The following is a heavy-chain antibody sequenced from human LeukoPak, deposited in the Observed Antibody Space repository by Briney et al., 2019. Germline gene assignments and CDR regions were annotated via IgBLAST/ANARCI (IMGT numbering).Heavy chain of an antibody. CDR1: GGSISSYY. V-gene: IGHV4-59*01. Sequence: PSETLSLTCTVSGGSISSYYWSWIRKPPGKGLEWIGYIYYSGSTNYNPSLKSRVTISVDTSKNQFSLKLSSVTAADTAVYYCARLGAELPWYYYYYMDVWGKGTTVTVSS. CDR2: IYYSGST. J-gene: IGHJ6*03. D-gene: IGHD3-16*01. CDR3: ARLGAELPWYYYYYMDV.